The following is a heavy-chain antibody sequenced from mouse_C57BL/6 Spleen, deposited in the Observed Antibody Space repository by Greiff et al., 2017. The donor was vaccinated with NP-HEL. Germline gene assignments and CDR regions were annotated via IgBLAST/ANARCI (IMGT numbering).Heavy chain of an antibody. CDR1: GYTFTDYE. CDR3: TRFDYDGFSYYYAMDY. Sequence: QVHVKQSGAELVRPGASVTLSCKASGYTFTDYEMHWVKQTPVHGLEWIGAIDPETGGTAYNQKFKGKAILTADKSSSTAYMELRSLTSEDSAVYYCTRFDYDGFSYYYAMDYWGQGTSVTVSS. V-gene: IGHV1-15*01. D-gene: IGHD2-4*01. J-gene: IGHJ4*01. CDR2: IDPETGGT.